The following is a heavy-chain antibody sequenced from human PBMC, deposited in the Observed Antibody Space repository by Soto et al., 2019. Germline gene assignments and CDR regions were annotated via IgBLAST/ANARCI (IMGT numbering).Heavy chain of an antibody. CDR2: FNPRNLGT. D-gene: IGHD1-20*01. V-gene: IGHV1-46*01. CDR1: GYTFTSHY. Sequence: ASVKVSCKASGYTFTSHYVHWVRQAPGQGLEWMAIFNPRNLGTMYAPNFQGRVTLTWDTSTNTVYMELSSLRSKDTAVYYCAREAYNEEKTFDYWGQGTPVTVSS. J-gene: IGHJ4*02. CDR3: AREAYNEEKTFDY.